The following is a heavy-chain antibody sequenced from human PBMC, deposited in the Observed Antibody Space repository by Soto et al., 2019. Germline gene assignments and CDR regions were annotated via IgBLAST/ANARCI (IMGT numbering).Heavy chain of an antibody. D-gene: IGHD1-26*01. Sequence: QVQLVESGGGVVQPGRSLRLSCAASGFTFSSYGMHWVRQAPGKGLEWVAVIWYDGSNKYYADSVKGRFTISRDNSKKTLYLQMNSLRAEDTAVYYCARGGGSTLGWELLPSSLSDGMDVWGQGTTVTVSS. CDR3: ARGGGSTLGWELLPSSLSDGMDV. CDR2: IWYDGSNK. J-gene: IGHJ6*02. CDR1: GFTFSSYG. V-gene: IGHV3-33*01.